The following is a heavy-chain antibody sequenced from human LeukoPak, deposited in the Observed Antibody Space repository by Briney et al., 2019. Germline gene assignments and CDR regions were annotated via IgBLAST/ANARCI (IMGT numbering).Heavy chain of an antibody. CDR1: GFTFSSYE. D-gene: IGHD3-22*01. V-gene: IGHV3-30*04. CDR3: AREAYYDSSGYYPH. Sequence: PGGSLRLSCAASGFTFSSYEMNWVRQAPGKGLEWVAVISYDGSNKYYADSVKGRFTISRDNSKNTLYLQMNSLRAEDTAVYYCAREAYYDSSGYYPHWGQGTLVTVSS. CDR2: ISYDGSNK. J-gene: IGHJ4*02.